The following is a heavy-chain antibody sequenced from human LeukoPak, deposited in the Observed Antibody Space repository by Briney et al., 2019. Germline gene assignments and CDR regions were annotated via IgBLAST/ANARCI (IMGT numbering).Heavy chain of an antibody. CDR1: GGTFSSYA. J-gene: IGHJ5*02. CDR3: AGDGYYDYVWGSYRTNWFDP. Sequence: ASVKVSCKASGGTFSSYAISWVRQAPRQGLEWMGGIIPIFGTANYPQKFQGSVTITTDESTSTAYMELSSLRSEDTAVYYCAGDGYYDYVWGSYRTNWFDPWGQGTLVTVSS. CDR2: IIPIFGTA. D-gene: IGHD3-16*02. V-gene: IGHV1-69*05.